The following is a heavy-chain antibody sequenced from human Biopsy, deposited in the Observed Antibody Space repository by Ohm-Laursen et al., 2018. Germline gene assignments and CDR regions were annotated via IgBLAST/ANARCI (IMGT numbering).Heavy chain of an antibody. CDR1: GGTFTNYA. D-gene: IGHD3-22*01. Sequence: SVKVSCKASGGTFTNYAISWVRQAPGQGLEWVGGIIPLFNTANYAQKFQGRVTITADKSTTTAYMELSSLRSEDTAIYYCARFPLGAYDSSGSYRAVENWHFDLWGRGTLVTVSS. J-gene: IGHJ2*01. CDR2: IIPLFNTA. CDR3: ARFPLGAYDSSGSYRAVENWHFDL. V-gene: IGHV1-69*06.